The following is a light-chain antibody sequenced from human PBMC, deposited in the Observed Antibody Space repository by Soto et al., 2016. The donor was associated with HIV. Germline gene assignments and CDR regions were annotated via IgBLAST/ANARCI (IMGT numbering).Light chain of an antibody. CDR3: QQYYTYT. CDR1: QGISSY. CDR2: AAS. V-gene: IGKV1-8*01. J-gene: IGKJ1*01. Sequence: AIRMTQSPSSLSASTGDRVTITCRASQGISSYLAWYQQKPGKAPKLLIYAASTLQSGVPSRFSGSGSGTDFTLTISCLQSEDFATYYCQQYYTYTFGLGTKVDIK.